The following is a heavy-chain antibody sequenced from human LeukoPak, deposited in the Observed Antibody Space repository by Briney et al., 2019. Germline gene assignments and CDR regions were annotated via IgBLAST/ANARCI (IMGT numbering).Heavy chain of an antibody. D-gene: IGHD6-13*01. Sequence: GGSLRLSCAASGFTFSSYGMHWVRQAPGKGLEWVAFIRYDGSNKYYADSVKGRFTISRDNSKNTLYLQMNNLRAEDTAVYYCAKDLEGAAASFDYWGQGTLVTVSS. CDR3: AKDLEGAAASFDY. J-gene: IGHJ4*02. V-gene: IGHV3-30*02. CDR1: GFTFSSYG. CDR2: IRYDGSNK.